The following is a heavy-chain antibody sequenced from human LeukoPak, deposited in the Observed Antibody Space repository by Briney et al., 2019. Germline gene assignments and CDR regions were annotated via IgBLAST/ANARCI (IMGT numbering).Heavy chain of an antibody. Sequence: SSETLSLTCTVSGGSISSGDYYWTWIRQPPGKGLEWIGYIYSTGTTYYNPSLNRRLIMSLDSSENHFSLPLTSVTAADTAVYYCARDRSGGGAESDAFDIWGQGTMVSVSS. D-gene: IGHD1-26*01. CDR2: IYSTGTT. V-gene: IGHV4-30-4*01. J-gene: IGHJ3*02. CDR1: GGSISSGDYY. CDR3: ARDRSGGGAESDAFDI.